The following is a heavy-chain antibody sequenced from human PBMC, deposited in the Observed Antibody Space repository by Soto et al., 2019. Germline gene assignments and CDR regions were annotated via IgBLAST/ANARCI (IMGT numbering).Heavy chain of an antibody. CDR2: IDPSDSYT. CDR1: GYSFTSYW. V-gene: IGHV5-10-1*01. Sequence: GSLKISCKGSGYSFTSYWISWVRQMPGKGLEWMGRIDPSDSYTNYSPSFQGHVTISADKSISTAYLQWSSLKASDTAMYYCARHDPFTIFGVVNHYGMDVWGQGTTVTVSS. D-gene: IGHD3-3*01. CDR3: ARHDPFTIFGVVNHYGMDV. J-gene: IGHJ6*02.